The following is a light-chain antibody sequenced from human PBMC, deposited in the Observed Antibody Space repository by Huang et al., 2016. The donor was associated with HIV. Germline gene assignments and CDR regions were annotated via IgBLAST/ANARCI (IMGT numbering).Light chain of an antibody. J-gene: IGKJ3*01. Sequence: ETVLTQSPATLSLSPGERATLSCRARQSISSYLTWFQQKPGQAPRLLIYDAANRATGIPARFSGSGSGTDFTLTISSLEPEDFAVYYCQQRINWPFTFGPGTKVDIK. CDR3: QQRINWPFT. V-gene: IGKV3-11*01. CDR1: QSISSY. CDR2: DAA.